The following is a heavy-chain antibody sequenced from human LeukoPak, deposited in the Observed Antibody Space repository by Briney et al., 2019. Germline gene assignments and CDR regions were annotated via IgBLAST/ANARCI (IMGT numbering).Heavy chain of an antibody. D-gene: IGHD5-24*01. J-gene: IGHJ4*02. CDR3: ARSGKDGYRMLDY. Sequence: GESLKISCKGSGYSFTSYWIGWVRQMPGKGLEWMGIIYPGDSDTRYSPSFQGQVTISADKSSSTAYLQWSSLKASDTAVYYCARSGKDGYRMLDYRGQGTLVTVSS. CDR1: GYSFTSYW. CDR2: IYPGDSDT. V-gene: IGHV5-51*01.